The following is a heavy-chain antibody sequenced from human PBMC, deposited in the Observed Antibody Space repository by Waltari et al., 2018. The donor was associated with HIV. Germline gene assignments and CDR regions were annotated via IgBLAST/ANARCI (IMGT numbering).Heavy chain of an antibody. CDR2: ISGSGGST. V-gene: IGHV3-23*01. CDR3: AKDPITMIVVVIPLAFDI. D-gene: IGHD3-22*01. Sequence: EVQLLESGGGLVQPGGSLRLSCAASGFTFSSYAMSWVRQAPGKGLGWVSAISGSGGSTYYADSVKGRFTISRDNSKNTLYLQMNSLRAEDTAVYYCAKDPITMIVVVIPLAFDIWGQGTMVTVSS. J-gene: IGHJ3*02. CDR1: GFTFSSYA.